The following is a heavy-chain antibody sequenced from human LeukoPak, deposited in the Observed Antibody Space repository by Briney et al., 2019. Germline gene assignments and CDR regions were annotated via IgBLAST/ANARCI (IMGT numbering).Heavy chain of an antibody. J-gene: IGHJ4*02. Sequence: SETLSLTCTVSGGSISSYYWSWIRQPAGKGLEWIGRIYSSGSTSGSTNYNPSLKSRVTMSLDTSKNQFSLKLSSVTAADTAVYYCARVKTGYYRALLADWGQGTLVTVSS. CDR3: ARVKTGYYRALLAD. CDR2: IYSSGSTSGST. V-gene: IGHV4-4*07. D-gene: IGHD3-9*01. CDR1: GGSISSYY.